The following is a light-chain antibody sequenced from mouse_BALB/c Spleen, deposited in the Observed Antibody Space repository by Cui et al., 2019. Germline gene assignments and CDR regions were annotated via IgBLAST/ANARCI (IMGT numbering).Light chain of an antibody. V-gene: IGKV14-111*01. J-gene: IGKJ2*01. CDR1: QDINSY. CDR3: LQYDEFPYT. Sequence: DIKMTQYPSSMYASLGERVTNTCKASQDINSYLSWFQQKPGESPKTLIYRANRLVDGVPSRFSGSGSGQDYSLTISSLEYEDMGIYYCLQYDEFPYTFGGGTKLEIK. CDR2: RAN.